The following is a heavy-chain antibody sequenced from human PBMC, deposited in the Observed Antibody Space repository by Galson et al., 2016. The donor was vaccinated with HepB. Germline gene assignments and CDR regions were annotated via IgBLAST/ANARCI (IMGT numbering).Heavy chain of an antibody. V-gene: IGHV4-59*12. CDR2: IHYSGIT. CDR3: ARDCTGGTCKFAGYDAFDI. J-gene: IGHJ3*02. D-gene: IGHD2-8*02. Sequence: SETLSLTCTVSGDSISGYFWSWIRQPPGKGLEWVAYIHYSGITNYNPSLKSRATISVDTSRNQFSLSLSSVTAADTAVYYCARDCTGGTCKFAGYDAFDIWGQGTTVTVSS. CDR1: GDSISGYF.